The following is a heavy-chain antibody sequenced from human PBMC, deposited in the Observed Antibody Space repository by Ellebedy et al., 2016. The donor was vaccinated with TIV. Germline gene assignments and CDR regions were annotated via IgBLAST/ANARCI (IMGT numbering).Heavy chain of an antibody. CDR2: ISGDGRTT. CDR3: AKTRGILRYFDWSSKPHGMDV. D-gene: IGHD3-9*01. CDR1: GFTFDDYA. V-gene: IGHV3-43*02. J-gene: IGHJ6*02. Sequence: GESLKISCAASGFTFDDYAMHWVRQAPGKGLEWVSLISGDGRTTKYADSVKGRFTISRDNSKNSLYLQMNSLRAEDTALYYCAKTRGILRYFDWSSKPHGMDVWGQGTTVTVSS.